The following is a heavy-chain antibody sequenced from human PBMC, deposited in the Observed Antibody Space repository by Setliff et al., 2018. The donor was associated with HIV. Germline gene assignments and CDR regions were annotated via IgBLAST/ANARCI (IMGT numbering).Heavy chain of an antibody. V-gene: IGHV1-8*02. J-gene: IGHJ4*02. CDR3: ARERPGYGNYPDY. CDR1: GDTFTTYD. CDR2: MNTNSGNT. D-gene: IGHD3-22*01. Sequence: ASVKVSCKASGDTFTTYDINWVRQATGQGPEWIGWMNTNSGNTRYAQTFQDRVAMTRDTSTSTVYLELSRLRLDDTAMYYCARERPGYGNYPDYWGQGSLVTVSS.